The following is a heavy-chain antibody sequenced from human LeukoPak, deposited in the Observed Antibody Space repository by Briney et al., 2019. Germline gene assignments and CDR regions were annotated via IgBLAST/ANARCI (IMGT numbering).Heavy chain of an antibody. V-gene: IGHV3-74*03. CDR3: ARDQRVTGRPDIDY. CDR1: GFTFRNHW. J-gene: IGHJ4*02. CDR2: ISSDGSST. Sequence: PGGSLRLSCAASGFTFRNHWRHWVRETPAKGLVWVSRISSDGSSTTYADSVKGRFTISRDNAKNTLYLQMNNLRAEGTAMYYCARDQRVTGRPDIDYWGQGTLVIVSS. D-gene: IGHD6-6*01.